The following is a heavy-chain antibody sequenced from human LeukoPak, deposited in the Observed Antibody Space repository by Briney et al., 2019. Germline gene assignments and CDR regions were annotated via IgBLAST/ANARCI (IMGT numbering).Heavy chain of an antibody. V-gene: IGHV3-30*04. Sequence: GGSLRLSCAASGFTFSSCAMHWVRQAPGKGLEWVAVISYDGSNKDYADSVQGRVTISRDNSKNTLYLQMNSLRTEDTAMYYCASSRYGYCSSISCYVLSYWGQGTLVTVSS. J-gene: IGHJ4*02. CDR2: ISYDGSNK. D-gene: IGHD2-2*01. CDR3: ASSRYGYCSSISCYVLSY. CDR1: GFTFSSCA.